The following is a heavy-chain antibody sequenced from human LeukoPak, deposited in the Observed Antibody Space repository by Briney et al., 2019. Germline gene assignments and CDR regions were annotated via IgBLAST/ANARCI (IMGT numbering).Heavy chain of an antibody. D-gene: IGHD4-17*01. Sequence: PGGSLRLSCAASGFTFSSYWMSWVRQAPGKGLEWVANIKQDGSEKYYVDSVKGRFTISRDNAKNSLYLQMNSLRAEDTAVYYCASSHYGDHFDYCGEGTLVTVSS. CDR2: IKQDGSEK. CDR3: ASSHYGDHFDY. V-gene: IGHV3-7*01. J-gene: IGHJ4*02. CDR1: GFTFSSYW.